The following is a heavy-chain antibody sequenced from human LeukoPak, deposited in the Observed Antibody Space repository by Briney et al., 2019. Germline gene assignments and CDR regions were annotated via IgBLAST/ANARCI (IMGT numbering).Heavy chain of an antibody. D-gene: IGHD6-19*01. V-gene: IGHV4-59*12. CDR3: ARGRAVAGVSAFDI. J-gene: IGHJ3*02. Sequence: SETLSLTCTVSGGSISSYYWSWIRQPPGKGLEWIGYIYYSGSTNYNPSLKSRVTISVDTSKNQFSLKLSSVTAADTAVYYCARGRAVAGVSAFDIWGQGTMVTVSS. CDR2: IYYSGST. CDR1: GGSISSYY.